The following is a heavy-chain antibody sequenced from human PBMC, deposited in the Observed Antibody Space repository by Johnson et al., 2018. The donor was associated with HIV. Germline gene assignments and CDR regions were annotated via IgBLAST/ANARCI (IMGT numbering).Heavy chain of an antibody. Sequence: VQLVESGGGVVRPGGSLRLSCAASGFTFDDYGMSWVRQAPGKGLEWVAVISYDGSNKYYADSVKGRFTISRDNSKNTLYLQMNSLRAEDTAVYYCARAEGEYDAFDIWGQGTMVTVSS. CDR1: GFTFDDYG. CDR3: ARAEGEYDAFDI. CDR2: ISYDGSNK. D-gene: IGHD2/OR15-2a*01. J-gene: IGHJ3*02. V-gene: IGHV3-30*03.